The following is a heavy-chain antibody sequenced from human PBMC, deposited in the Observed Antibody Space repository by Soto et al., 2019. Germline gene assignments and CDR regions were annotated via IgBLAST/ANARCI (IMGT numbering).Heavy chain of an antibody. CDR3: ARLGYCSSATCKYYFYYYGMDV. CDR2: ISGRGTTT. D-gene: IGHD2-2*01. J-gene: IGHJ6*02. Sequence: QPGGSLRLSCEASCFSFGSYSMNWVRQAPGKGLEWVSFISGRGTTTYYADSVKGRFTVSRDNAKNSLSLEVNSLRDEDTAVYYCARLGYCSSATCKYYFYYYGMDVWGQGTTVTVSS. V-gene: IGHV3-48*02. CDR1: CFSFGSYS.